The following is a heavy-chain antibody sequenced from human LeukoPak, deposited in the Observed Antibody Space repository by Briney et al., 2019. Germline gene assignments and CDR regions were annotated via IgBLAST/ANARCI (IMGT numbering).Heavy chain of an antibody. Sequence: GGSLRLSCAASGFTFSGSAMHWVRQASGKGLEWVGRIRSKANSYATAYAASVKGRFTISRDDSKNTAYLQMNSLKTEDTAVYYCTRGNYDSFDYWGQGTLVTVSS. CDR2: IRSKANSYAT. CDR3: TRGNYDSFDY. V-gene: IGHV3-73*01. D-gene: IGHD3-9*01. J-gene: IGHJ4*02. CDR1: GFTFSGSA.